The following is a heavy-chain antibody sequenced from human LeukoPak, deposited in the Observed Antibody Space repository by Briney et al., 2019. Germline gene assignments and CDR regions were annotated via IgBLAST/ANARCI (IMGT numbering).Heavy chain of an antibody. V-gene: IGHV4-39*01. Sequence: SETLSLTCTVSGVSISSSSYYWGWIRQPPGKGLEWIGIIYYSGSTYYNPSLKSRVTISVDTSKNQFSLKLSSVTAADTAVYYCARLLPDYYGSGSYFDYWGQGTLVTVSS. D-gene: IGHD3-10*01. J-gene: IGHJ4*02. CDR1: GVSISSSSYY. CDR3: ARLLPDYYGSGSYFDY. CDR2: IYYSGST.